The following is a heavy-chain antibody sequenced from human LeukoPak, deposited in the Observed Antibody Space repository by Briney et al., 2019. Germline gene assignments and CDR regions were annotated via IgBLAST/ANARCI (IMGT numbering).Heavy chain of an antibody. CDR3: ATYTAYRGDF. D-gene: IGHD3-16*01. CDR1: GGSISNYY. J-gene: IGHJ4*02. CDR2: IHTSGIT. V-gene: IGHV4-4*07. Sequence: ASETLSLTCTVSGGSISNYYWSWIRQPPGKGLEWIGHIHTSGITNFNPSLKSRATMSIDTSKNQFSLKLSSVTAADTAIYYCATYTAYRGDFWGQGTLVTVSS.